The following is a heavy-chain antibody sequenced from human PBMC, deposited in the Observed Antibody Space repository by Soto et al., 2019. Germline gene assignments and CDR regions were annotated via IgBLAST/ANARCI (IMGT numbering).Heavy chain of an antibody. V-gene: IGHV3-30*18. CDR1: GFTFSSYG. CDR3: AKDLSDILTGYSWALYYYYYYGMDV. D-gene: IGHD3-9*01. CDR2: ISYDGSNK. Sequence: GGSLRLSCAASGFTFSSYGMHWVRQAPGKGLEWVAVISYDGSNKYYADSVKGRFTISRDNSKNTLYLQMNSLRAEETAVYYCAKDLSDILTGYSWALYYYYYYGMDVWGQGTAVTVSS. J-gene: IGHJ6*02.